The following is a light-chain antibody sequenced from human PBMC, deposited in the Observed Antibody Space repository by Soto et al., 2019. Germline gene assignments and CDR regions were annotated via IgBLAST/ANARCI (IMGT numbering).Light chain of an antibody. J-gene: IGLJ1*01. Sequence: QSVLTQPPSVSGAPGQRVTISCTGSSSNIGAGYDVHWYQQLPGTAPKLLIYGNSNRPSGVPDRFSGSKSGTSASLAITGLQVENEADYYCQPFDSSLSGYVFGPGTKVTVL. CDR1: SSNIGAGYD. CDR3: QPFDSSLSGYV. CDR2: GNS. V-gene: IGLV1-40*01.